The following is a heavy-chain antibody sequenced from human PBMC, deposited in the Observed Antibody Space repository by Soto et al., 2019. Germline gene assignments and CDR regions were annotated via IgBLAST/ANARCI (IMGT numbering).Heavy chain of an antibody. D-gene: IGHD3-10*01. V-gene: IGHV2-5*02. CDR3: VSGSFPNWFDP. CDR2: FYWDDNR. J-gene: IGHJ5*02. CDR1: GFSLSTNGVG. Sequence: QITLKESGPTLVKPTQTLTLTCTFSGFSLSTNGVGVGWIRQPPGQALEWLALFYWDDNRRYSPSLSSRLTITKDTSKNQVVLTMTNMGPVDTATYYCVSGSFPNWFDPWGQGTLVTVSS.